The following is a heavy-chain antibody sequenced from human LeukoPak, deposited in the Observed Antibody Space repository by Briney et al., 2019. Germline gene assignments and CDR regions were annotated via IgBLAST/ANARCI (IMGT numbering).Heavy chain of an antibody. Sequence: GGSLRLSCAASGFTFSSYAMSWVRQAPGKGLEWVSAISGSGGSTYYADSVKGRFTISRDNSRNTLYLQMNSLRAEDTAVYYCAKSPYGSGTNWFDPWGQGTLVTGSS. J-gene: IGHJ5*02. D-gene: IGHD3-10*01. CDR3: AKSPYGSGTNWFDP. CDR2: ISGSGGST. CDR1: GFTFSSYA. V-gene: IGHV3-23*01.